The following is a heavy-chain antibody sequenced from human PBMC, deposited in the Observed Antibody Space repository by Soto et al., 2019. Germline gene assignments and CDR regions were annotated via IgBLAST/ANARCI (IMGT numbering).Heavy chain of an antibody. D-gene: IGHD1-26*01. CDR1: GYTFPASY. CDR3: AREGSLVGAMAL. V-gene: IGHV1-2*02. J-gene: IGHJ4*02. CDR2: INPNSGGT. Sequence: ASVKVSCKASGYTFPASYMHWVRQAPGQGLEWMGWINPNSGGTNYAQKFQGRVSMTRDTSISFAYMEIKRLRSDDTAVYYCAREGSLVGAMALWGQGTLVPVPS.